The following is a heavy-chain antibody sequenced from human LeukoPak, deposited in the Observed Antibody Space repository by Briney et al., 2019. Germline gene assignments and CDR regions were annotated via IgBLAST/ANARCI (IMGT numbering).Heavy chain of an antibody. D-gene: IGHD4-17*01. V-gene: IGHV3-23*01. CDR3: ARGAYGDYDY. CDR2: ISSSGSST. J-gene: IGHJ4*02. Sequence: GGSLRLSCAASGFTFNNYAMSWVRQAPGKGLEWVSAISSSGSSTYYADSVKGRFTISRDNSKNTLYLQMNSLRAEDTVAYYCARGAYGDYDYWGQGTLVTVSS. CDR1: GFTFNNYA.